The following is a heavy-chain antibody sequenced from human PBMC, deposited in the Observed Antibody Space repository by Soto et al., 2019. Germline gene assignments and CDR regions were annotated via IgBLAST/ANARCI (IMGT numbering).Heavy chain of an antibody. Sequence: GSLRLSCAASGFTFSSYAMSWVRQAPGKGLEWVSAISGSGGSTYYADSVKGRFTISRDNSKNTLYLQMNSLRAEDTAVYYCAKVTYYGSGSDYYMDVWGKGTTVTVSS. CDR1: GFTFSSYA. CDR3: AKVTYYGSGSDYYMDV. V-gene: IGHV3-23*01. J-gene: IGHJ6*03. D-gene: IGHD3-10*01. CDR2: ISGSGGST.